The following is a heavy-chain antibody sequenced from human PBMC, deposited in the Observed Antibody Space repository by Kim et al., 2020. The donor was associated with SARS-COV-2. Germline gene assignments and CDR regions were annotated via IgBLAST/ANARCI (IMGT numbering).Heavy chain of an antibody. D-gene: IGHD3-22*01. CDR2: ISSSSSYT. V-gene: IGHV3-11*05. CDR3: ARDHRTYYYDSSGYYRALSPEDYYYGMDV. J-gene: IGHJ6*02. CDR1: GFTFSDYY. Sequence: GGSLRLSCAASGFTFSDYYMSWIRQAPGKGLEWVSYISSSSSYTNYADSVKGRFTISRDNAKNSLYLQMNTLRAEDTAVYYCARDHRTYYYDSSGYYRALSPEDYYYGMDVWGQGTTVTVSS.